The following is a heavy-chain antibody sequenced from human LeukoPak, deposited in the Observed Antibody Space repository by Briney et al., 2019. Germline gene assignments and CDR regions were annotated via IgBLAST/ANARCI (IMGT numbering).Heavy chain of an antibody. CDR3: ARGMGRDGYNYAGGAFDI. V-gene: IGHV1-69*13. Sequence: GASVKVSCKASGGTFSSYAISWVRQAPGQGLEWMGGIIPIFGTANYAQKFQGRVTITADESTSTAYMELSSLRSEDTAVYYCARGMGRDGYNYAGGAFDIWGQGTMVTVSS. J-gene: IGHJ3*02. D-gene: IGHD5-24*01. CDR2: IIPIFGTA. CDR1: GGTFSSYA.